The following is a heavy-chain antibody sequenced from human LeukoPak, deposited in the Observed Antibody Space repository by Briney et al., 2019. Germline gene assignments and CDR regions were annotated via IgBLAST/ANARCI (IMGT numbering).Heavy chain of an antibody. CDR1: AYSISSGYY. CDR2: ISHGGST. Sequence: SETLSLTCTVSAYSISSGYYWGWIRQSPGKGLEWIGSISHGGSTYYNPSLRSRVTISVDTSNNQFSLKLRSVTAADTAVYYCARDLAHCAGDCYSDGFDYWGQGTLVTVSS. V-gene: IGHV4-38-2*02. J-gene: IGHJ4*02. CDR3: ARDLAHCAGDCYSDGFDY. D-gene: IGHD2-21*02.